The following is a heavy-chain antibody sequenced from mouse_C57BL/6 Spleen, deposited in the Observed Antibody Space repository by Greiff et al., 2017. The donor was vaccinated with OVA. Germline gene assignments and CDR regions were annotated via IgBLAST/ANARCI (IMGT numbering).Heavy chain of an antibody. D-gene: IGHD2-4*01. CDR3: ARKRAYDYDDVHLDAMDY. CDR2: INPNNGGT. J-gene: IGHJ4*01. V-gene: IGHV1-18*01. Sequence: EVQLQQSGPELVKPGASVKIPCKASGYTFTDYNMDWVKQSHGKSLEWIGDINPNNGGTIYNQKFKGKATLTVDKSSSTAYMELRSLTSEDTAVYYCARKRAYDYDDVHLDAMDYWGQGTSVTVSS. CDR1: GYTFTDYN.